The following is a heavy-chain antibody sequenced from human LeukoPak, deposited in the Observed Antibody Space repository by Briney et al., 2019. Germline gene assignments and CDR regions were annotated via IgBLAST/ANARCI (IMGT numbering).Heavy chain of an antibody. J-gene: IGHJ3*02. CDR2: MNPNSGNT. Sequence: ASVKVSCTASGYTFTSYDINWVRQATGQGLEWMGWMNPNSGNTGYAQKFQGRVTITRNTSISTAYMELSSLRSEDTAVYYCASLIAVVGRGAFDIWGQGTMVTVSS. V-gene: IGHV1-8*03. CDR1: GYTFTSYD. CDR3: ASLIAVVGRGAFDI. D-gene: IGHD6-19*01.